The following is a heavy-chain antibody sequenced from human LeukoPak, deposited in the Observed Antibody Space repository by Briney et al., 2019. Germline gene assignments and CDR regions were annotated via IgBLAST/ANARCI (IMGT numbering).Heavy chain of an antibody. CDR2: IYYSGST. CDR1: GGSISSSINY. CDR3: ARLTGYDWESSFDY. Sequence: SETLSLTCIVSGGSISSSINYWGWIRQPPGKGLEWIGYIYYSGSTNYNPSLKSRVTISVDTSKNQFSLKLSSVTAADTAVYFCARLTGYDWESSFDYWGQGTLVTVSS. D-gene: IGHD5-12*01. V-gene: IGHV4-61*05. J-gene: IGHJ4*02.